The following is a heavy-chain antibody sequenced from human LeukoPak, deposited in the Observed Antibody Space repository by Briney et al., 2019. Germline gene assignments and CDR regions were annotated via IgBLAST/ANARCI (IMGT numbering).Heavy chain of an antibody. CDR3: ATPLMNYDFWSGYYDAY. V-gene: IGHV3-9*01. CDR2: ISWNSGGT. D-gene: IGHD3-3*01. Sequence: GGSLRLSCAASGFIFENYAMYWVRQAPGKGLEWVSGISWNSGGTTYADSVKGRFTISRDNSKNTLYLQMNSLRAEDTAVYYCATPLMNYDFWSGYYDAYWGQGTLVTVSS. J-gene: IGHJ4*02. CDR1: GFIFENYA.